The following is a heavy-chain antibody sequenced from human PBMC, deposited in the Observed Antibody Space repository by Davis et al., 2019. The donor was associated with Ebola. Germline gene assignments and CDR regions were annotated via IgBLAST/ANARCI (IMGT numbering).Heavy chain of an antibody. V-gene: IGHV1-18*01. D-gene: IGHD2-21*01. CDR2: ISAYNGNT. J-gene: IGHJ3*02. CDR1: GYTFTSYG. CDR3: ARPRDYVVGNAFDI. Sequence: APSVTVSCKASGYTFTSYGISWVRQAPGQGLEWMGWISAYNGNTNYAQKLQGRVTMTTDTSTSTAYMELRSLRSDDTAVYYCARPRDYVVGNAFDIWGQGTMVTVSS.